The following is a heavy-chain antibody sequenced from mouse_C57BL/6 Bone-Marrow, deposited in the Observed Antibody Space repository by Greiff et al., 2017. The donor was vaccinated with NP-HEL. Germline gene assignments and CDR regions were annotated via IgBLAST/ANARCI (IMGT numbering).Heavy chain of an antibody. Sequence: EVKLMESGEGLVKPGGSLKLSCAASGFTFSSYAMSWVRQTPEKRLEWVAYISSGGDYIYYADTVKGRFTISRDNARNTLYLQMSSLKSEDTAMYYCTRDPYDYDAMDYWGRGTSVTVSS. CDR3: TRDPYDYDAMDY. CDR2: ISSGGDYI. V-gene: IGHV5-9-1*02. D-gene: IGHD6-5*01. CDR1: GFTFSSYA. J-gene: IGHJ4*01.